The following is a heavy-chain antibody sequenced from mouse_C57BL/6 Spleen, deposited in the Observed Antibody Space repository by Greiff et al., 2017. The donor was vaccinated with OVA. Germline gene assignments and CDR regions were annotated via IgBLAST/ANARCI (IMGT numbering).Heavy chain of an antibody. Sequence: VQLQESGAELMTPGASVKLSCKATGYPFTGYWIEWVTQRPGHGLEWIGEIFPGRGSPPYTEKFKGKATFTADTSSNTAYMQLSSLTTEDSAIYYCARGYGSSWGYAMDDWGQGTSVTVSS. J-gene: IGHJ4*01. V-gene: IGHV1-9*01. CDR1: GYPFTGYW. CDR2: IFPGRGSP. CDR3: ARGYGSSWGYAMDD. D-gene: IGHD1-1*01.